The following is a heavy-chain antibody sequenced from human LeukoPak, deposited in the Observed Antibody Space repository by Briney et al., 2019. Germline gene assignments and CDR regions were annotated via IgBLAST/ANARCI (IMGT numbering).Heavy chain of an antibody. D-gene: IGHD1-26*01. J-gene: IGHJ6*02. CDR3: AKDVRVGGGGMDV. V-gene: IGHV3-23*01. CDR2: ISASGDNT. Sequence: GGSLRLSCAASGFTFSTYAMTWVRQAPGKGLEWVSLISASGDNTYYADSVKGRFTISRDNSKNTLSLQMNSLRAEDTAVYYCAKDVRVGGGGMDVWGQGTPVTVS. CDR1: GFTFSTYA.